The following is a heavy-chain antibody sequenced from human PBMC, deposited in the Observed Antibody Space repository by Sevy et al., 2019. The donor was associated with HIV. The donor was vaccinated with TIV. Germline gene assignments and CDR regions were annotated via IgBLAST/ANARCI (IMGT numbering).Heavy chain of an antibody. V-gene: IGHV3-23*01. CDR2: INGRGGSA. Sequence: GGSLRLSCAASGFTFSSFAMSWVRHIPGKGLEWVSTINGRGGSAYYADSVKGRFTLSRDNSNNTVFLQMNRLRDEDTDVYYCARPTPRIAPSSAAFFDYWGQGTLVTVSS. D-gene: IGHD1-26*01. CDR3: ARPTPRIAPSSAAFFDY. J-gene: IGHJ4*02. CDR1: GFTFSSFA.